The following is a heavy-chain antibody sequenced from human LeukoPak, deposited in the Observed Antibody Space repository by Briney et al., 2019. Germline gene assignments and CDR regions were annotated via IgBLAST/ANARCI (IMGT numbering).Heavy chain of an antibody. J-gene: IGHJ2*01. CDR3: ARSGNSWYFDL. Sequence: SETLSLTCTVSGGSISSSSYYWGWIRQPPGKGLEWIGSFYYSGSTYYNPSLKSRVTISVDTSTNQFSLKLSSVTAADTAVYYCARSGNSWYFDLWGRGTLVTVSS. CDR1: GGSISSSSYY. D-gene: IGHD4-23*01. CDR2: FYYSGST. V-gene: IGHV4-39*01.